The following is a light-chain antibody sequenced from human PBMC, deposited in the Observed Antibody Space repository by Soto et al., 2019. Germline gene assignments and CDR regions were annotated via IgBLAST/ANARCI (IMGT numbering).Light chain of an antibody. V-gene: IGKV3-20*01. J-gene: IGKJ1*01. CDR2: GAS. CDR3: QQYGSSQWT. Sequence: EIVLTQSPATLSLSPGERATLSCRASQRVSSGYLAWYQQKPGQAPRLLIYGASSRATGIPDRFSGSGSGTDFTLTISRLEPEDFAVYYCQQYGSSQWTFGQGTKVDIK. CDR1: QRVSSGY.